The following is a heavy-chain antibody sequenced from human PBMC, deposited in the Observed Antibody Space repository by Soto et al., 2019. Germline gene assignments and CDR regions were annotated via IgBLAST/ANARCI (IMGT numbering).Heavy chain of an antibody. J-gene: IGHJ3*02. V-gene: IGHV1-24*01. CDR1: GYTLTELS. CDR3: ATDASIWFGDIPAAAFDI. CDR2: FDPEDGET. D-gene: IGHD3-10*01. Sequence: ASVKVSCKVSGYTLTELSMHWVRQAPGKGLEWMGGFDPEDGETIYAQKSQGRVTMTEDTSTDTAYMELSSLRSEDTAVYYCATDASIWFGDIPAAAFDIWGQGTMVTVSS.